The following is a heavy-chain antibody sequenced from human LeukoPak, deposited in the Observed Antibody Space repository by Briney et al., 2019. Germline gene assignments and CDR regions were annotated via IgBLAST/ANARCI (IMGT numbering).Heavy chain of an antibody. Sequence: GGSLRLSRAPSGFTFSSYEMNWVRQPPGKGLEWVSYISSSGTTIYYADSVKGRFTISRDNAKNSLYLQMNSLRVEDTAVYYCARDPSQRPVEMTKSDYWGQGTLVTVSS. CDR1: GFTFSSYE. CDR3: ARDPSQRPVEMTKSDY. D-gene: IGHD5-24*01. V-gene: IGHV3-48*03. CDR2: ISSSGTTI. J-gene: IGHJ4*02.